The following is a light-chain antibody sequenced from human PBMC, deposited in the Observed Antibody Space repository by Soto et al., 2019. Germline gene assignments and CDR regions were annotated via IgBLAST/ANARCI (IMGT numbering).Light chain of an antibody. CDR1: SSDVGGYNY. CDR3: SSYTSTHVV. V-gene: IGLV2-14*01. Sequence: QSVLTQPASVSGSPGQSITISCTGTSSDVGGYNYVSWYQQHPGKAPKLMIYEVSNRPSGVSNRFSGSKSGNTASLTMSGLQAEDEADYYCSSYTSTHVVFGGGTQLTVL. J-gene: IGLJ2*01. CDR2: EVS.